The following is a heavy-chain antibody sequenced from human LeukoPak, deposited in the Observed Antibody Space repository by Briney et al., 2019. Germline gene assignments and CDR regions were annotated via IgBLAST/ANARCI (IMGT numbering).Heavy chain of an antibody. V-gene: IGHV4-4*07. J-gene: IGHJ3*02. CDR3: AKSNGYGLVDI. D-gene: IGHD3-10*01. CDR1: GGSITIYY. Sequence: SETLSLTCTVSGGSITIYYWSWIRQPAGKGLEWIGRIYTSGSTNYNPSLKSRVTMSVDTSKNQFSLKLSSVTAADTAVYYCAKSNGYGLVDIWGQGTMVTVSS. CDR2: IYTSGST.